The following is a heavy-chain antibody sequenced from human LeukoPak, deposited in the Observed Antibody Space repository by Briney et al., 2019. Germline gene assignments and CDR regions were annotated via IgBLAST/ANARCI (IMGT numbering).Heavy chain of an antibody. CDR3: AKAGATYSSSWYRYFDY. V-gene: IGHV3-9*01. D-gene: IGHD6-13*01. CDR2: ISWNSGSI. J-gene: IGHJ4*02. Sequence: GGSLRLSCAASGFTFDDYAMHWVRQAPGKGLEWVSGISWNSGSIGYADSVKGRFTISRDNAKNSLYLQMNSLRAEDAALYYCAKAGATYSSSWYRYFDYWGQGTLVTVSS. CDR1: GFTFDDYA.